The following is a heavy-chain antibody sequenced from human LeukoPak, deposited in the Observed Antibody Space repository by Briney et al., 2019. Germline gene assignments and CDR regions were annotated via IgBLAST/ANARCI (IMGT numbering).Heavy chain of an antibody. Sequence: SETLSLTCSVSGDSISSSRHYWSWIRQPAGKGLEWVGRIYHTGSTSYSPSLKSRVTISADTSQNQFSLKLSSVTAADTAVYYCASRKLGNDYWGQGTLVTVSS. CDR2: IYHTGST. J-gene: IGHJ4*02. D-gene: IGHD7-27*01. CDR3: ASRKLGNDY. V-gene: IGHV4-61*10. CDR1: GDSISSSRHY.